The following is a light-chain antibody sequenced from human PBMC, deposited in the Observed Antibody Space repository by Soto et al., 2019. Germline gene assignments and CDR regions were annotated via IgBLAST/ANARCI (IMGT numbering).Light chain of an antibody. J-gene: IGLJ1*01. CDR3: TSYTSGTYV. V-gene: IGLV2-14*01. Sequence: QSALTQPACVSGSRGQSITISCTGTSSDVGSYNYVSWYQQHPGKAPKLMIFKVSNRPSGVSNRFSGSKSGNTASLTISGLQAEDEADYYCTSYTSGTYVFGTGTKLTAL. CDR2: KVS. CDR1: SSDVGSYNY.